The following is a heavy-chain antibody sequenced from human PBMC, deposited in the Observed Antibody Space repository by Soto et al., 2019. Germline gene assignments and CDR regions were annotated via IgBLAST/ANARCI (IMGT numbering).Heavy chain of an antibody. CDR2: INAGNGNT. J-gene: IGHJ4*02. D-gene: IGHD6-19*01. CDR1: GYTFTGYA. Sequence: ASVKFSCKASGYTFTGYAMHWVRQAPGQRLEWMGWINAGNGNTKYSQKFQGRVTITRDTSASAAYMELSSLSSEDTAVYYCARAVAVAADFDYWGQGTLVTVSS. CDR3: ARAVAVAADFDY. V-gene: IGHV1-3*01.